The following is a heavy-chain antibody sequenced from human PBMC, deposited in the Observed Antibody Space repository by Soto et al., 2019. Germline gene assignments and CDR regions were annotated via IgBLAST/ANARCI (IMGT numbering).Heavy chain of an antibody. J-gene: IGHJ6*02. D-gene: IGHD6-19*01. V-gene: IGHV3-30*18. CDR1: GFTFSSYG. CDR3: AKGGEYSSGWYGYYYYGMDV. CDR2: ISYDGSNK. Sequence: GGSLRLSCAASGFTFSSYGMHWVRQAPGKGLEWVAVISYDGSNKYYADSVKGRFTISRDNSKNTLYLQMNSLRAEDTAVYYCAKGGEYSSGWYGYYYYGMDVWGQGTTVTVSS.